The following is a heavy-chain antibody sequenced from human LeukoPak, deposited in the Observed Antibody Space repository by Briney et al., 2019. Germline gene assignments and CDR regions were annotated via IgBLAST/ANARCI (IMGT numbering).Heavy chain of an antibody. CDR2: ISYIGST. Sequence: PSETLSLTCTVSGGSFSGHYWSWIRQPPGKGLEWIGYISYIGSTNYNPSLKSRVTISVDTSKNQFSLKLSSVTAADTAVYYCARDSGDTDWYNFDFWGQGILVTVSS. CDR3: ARDSGDTDWYNFDF. J-gene: IGHJ4*02. V-gene: IGHV4-59*11. D-gene: IGHD3-10*01. CDR1: GGSFSGHY.